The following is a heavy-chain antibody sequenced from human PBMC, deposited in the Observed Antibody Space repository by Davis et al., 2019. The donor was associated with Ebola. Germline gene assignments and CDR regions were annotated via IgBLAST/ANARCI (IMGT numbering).Heavy chain of an antibody. CDR3: AIATRDTAMVFYYYYGMDV. D-gene: IGHD5-18*01. CDR1: VITFSSYA. J-gene: IGHJ6*04. CDR2: ISGSGGST. Sequence: GGSLRLSCTDSVITFSSYAMTWVRQAPGKGLEWVSTISGSGGSTYYADSVKGRFTISRDNSKNTLYLQMNSLRAEDTAVYYCAIATRDTAMVFYYYYGMDVWGKGTTVTVSS. V-gene: IGHV3-23*01.